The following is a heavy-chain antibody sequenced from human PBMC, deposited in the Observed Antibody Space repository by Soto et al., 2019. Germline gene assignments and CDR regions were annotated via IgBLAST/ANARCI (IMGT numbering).Heavy chain of an antibody. CDR3: ARGGSGSYWPYYFDY. Sequence: GGSLRVSCAAAGFTFSRYGMHWVRQGTGKGLEWVSAIGTAGDTYYPGSVKGRFTISRENAKNSLYLQMNSLRAGDTAVYYCARGGSGSYWPYYFDYWGQGTLVTVSS. D-gene: IGHD3-10*01. J-gene: IGHJ4*02. CDR2: IGTAGDT. V-gene: IGHV3-13*04. CDR1: GFTFSRYG.